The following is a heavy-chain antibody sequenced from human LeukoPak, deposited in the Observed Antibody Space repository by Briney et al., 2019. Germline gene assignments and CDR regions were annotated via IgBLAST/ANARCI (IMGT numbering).Heavy chain of an antibody. CDR1: GLTFSTSC. CDR3: ATETNGRHYDY. J-gene: IGHJ4*02. CDR2: IGPTGSDR. D-gene: IGHD1-14*01. V-gene: IGHV3-21*06. Sequence: PGGSLRLSCTASGLTFSTSCFNWVRPAPGKGLEWVASIGPTGSDRYHADSIKGRFTISRDNAINFLYLQMNSLRAEDTAVYYCATETNGRHYDYWGQGTLLTVSS.